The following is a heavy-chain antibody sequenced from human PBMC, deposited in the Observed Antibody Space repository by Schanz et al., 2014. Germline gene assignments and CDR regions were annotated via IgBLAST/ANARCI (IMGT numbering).Heavy chain of an antibody. J-gene: IGHJ6*02. CDR1: GGTFSSST. V-gene: IGHV1-69*08. D-gene: IGHD3-9*01. CDR3: AKVDRTRYYAMDV. Sequence: QVQLVQSGAEVKKPGSSVKVSCKASGGTFSSSTLTWVRQAPGQGLEWMGRIIPILDKTNYAQKFQGRVTMTADNSTSTVYMEVSGLRSEDTAVYYCAKVDRTRYYAMDVWGQGTTVTVSS. CDR2: IIPILDKT.